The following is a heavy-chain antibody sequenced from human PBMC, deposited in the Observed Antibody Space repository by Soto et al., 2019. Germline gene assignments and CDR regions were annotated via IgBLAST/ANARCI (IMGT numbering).Heavy chain of an antibody. CDR1: GFSFSGAT. V-gene: IGHV3-73*01. CDR2: IRSKANTYAT. Sequence: GGSLRLSCTASGFSFSGATMHWVRQASGKGPEWLGRIRSKANTYATAYAASVNGRFTISRDDLKNTAYLQMNGLKAEDTAVYYCTTNEGIDTFDPWGQGTLVTVSS. J-gene: IGHJ5*02. CDR3: TTNEGIDTFDP. D-gene: IGHD2-8*01.